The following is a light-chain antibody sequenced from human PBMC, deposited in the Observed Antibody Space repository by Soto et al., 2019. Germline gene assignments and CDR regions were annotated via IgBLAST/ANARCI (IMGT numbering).Light chain of an antibody. Sequence: QSALTQPASVSGSPGQSITISCTGSSSDVGGYNYVSWYQQHPGKAPKLMIYEVSNRPSGVSHRFSGSKSGNTASLTISGLQADDEADYYCSSYTSSSNVVFGGGTKLTVL. CDR2: EVS. J-gene: IGLJ2*01. CDR1: SSDVGGYNY. CDR3: SSYTSSSNVV. V-gene: IGLV2-14*01.